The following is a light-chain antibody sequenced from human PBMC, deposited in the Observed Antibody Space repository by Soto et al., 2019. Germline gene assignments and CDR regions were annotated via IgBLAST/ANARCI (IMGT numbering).Light chain of an antibody. CDR2: AAS. CDR3: HQYGNAPWA. Sequence: EIVLTQSPGTLSLSPGERATLSCRASQSIYNNYLAWYQQRPGQAPRVLIHAASGRATGIPDRFRGSGSGTDFTLTITNLEPEDSAVYYCHQYGNAPWAFGQGTKVEIK. CDR1: QSIYNNY. J-gene: IGKJ1*01. V-gene: IGKV3-20*01.